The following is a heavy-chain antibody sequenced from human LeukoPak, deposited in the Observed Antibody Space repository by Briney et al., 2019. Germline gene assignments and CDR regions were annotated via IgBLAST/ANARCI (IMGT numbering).Heavy chain of an antibody. Sequence: GGSLRLSCAASGFTLSDYFMTWIRQAPGKGLEWVSGISWNSRSIGYADSVKGRFTISRDNAKNSLYLQMNSLRVEDTALYYCAKDSYYDPLTGYYDYWGQGTQVTVSS. CDR3: AKDSYYDPLTGYYDY. V-gene: IGHV3-9*01. D-gene: IGHD3-9*01. J-gene: IGHJ4*02. CDR1: GFTLSDYF. CDR2: ISWNSRSI.